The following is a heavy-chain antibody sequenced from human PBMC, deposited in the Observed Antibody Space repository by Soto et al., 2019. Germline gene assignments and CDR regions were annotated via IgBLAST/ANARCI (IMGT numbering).Heavy chain of an antibody. V-gene: IGHV5-10-1*01. CDR3: ARLRWELIRNDYCAIDV. D-gene: IGHD1-26*01. J-gene: IGHJ6*02. CDR1: GYSFTSYW. Sequence: GESLKISCKGSGYSFTSYWISWVRQMPGKGLEWMGRIDPSDSYTNYSPSFQGHVTISADKSISTAYLQWSRLKASDTAMYYCARLRWELIRNDYCAIDVWGQGTKVTVYS. CDR2: IDPSDSYT.